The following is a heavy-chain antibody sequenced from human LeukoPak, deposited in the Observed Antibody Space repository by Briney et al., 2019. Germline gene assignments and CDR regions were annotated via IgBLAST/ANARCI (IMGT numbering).Heavy chain of an antibody. CDR3: ARDTLADIVVVPAAVSVFDY. CDR1: GYTFTSYG. Sequence: GASVKVSCKASGYTFTSYGISWVRQAPGQGLEWMGWISAYNGNTNYAQKLQGRVTMTTDTSTSTAYMELRSLRSDDTAVYYCARDTLADIVVVPAAVSVFDYWGQGTLVTVSS. V-gene: IGHV1-18*01. CDR2: ISAYNGNT. D-gene: IGHD2-2*01. J-gene: IGHJ4*02.